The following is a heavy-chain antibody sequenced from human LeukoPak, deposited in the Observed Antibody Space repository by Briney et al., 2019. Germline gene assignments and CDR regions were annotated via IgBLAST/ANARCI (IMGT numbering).Heavy chain of an antibody. V-gene: IGHV3-11*06. CDR3: ARDHNYAFDN. D-gene: IGHD1-1*01. Sequence: GGSLTLSSAGPGFPFNEYSMNWVRHARGKRLEWISYIGISSGNTKYADSVKGRFTISGDNAKKSLYLQMNSLRVEDTAVYYCARDHNYAFDNWGQGTLVTVSS. J-gene: IGHJ4*02. CDR2: IGISSGNT. CDR1: GFPFNEYS.